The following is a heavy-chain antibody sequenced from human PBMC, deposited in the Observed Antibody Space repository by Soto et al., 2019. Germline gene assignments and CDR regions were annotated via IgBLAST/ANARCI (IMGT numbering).Heavy chain of an antibody. J-gene: IGHJ6*02. Sequence: QVQLQESGPGLVKPSQTLSLTCTVSGASINGGGYYWSWNRKDPGKGLEWIWSIYYGGNTYDRPSLKSRVTISGGKSKTHFSPRLTSVTAADTAVYYCARDPSYGDYSYYGMDVWGQGTTVTVSS. CDR1: GASINGGGYY. CDR3: ARDPSYGDYSYYGMDV. CDR2: IYYGGNT. V-gene: IGHV4-31*03. D-gene: IGHD4-17*01.